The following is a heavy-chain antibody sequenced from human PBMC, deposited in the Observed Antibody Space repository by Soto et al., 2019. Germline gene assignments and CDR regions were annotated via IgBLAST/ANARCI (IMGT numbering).Heavy chain of an antibody. CDR2: VYHTGRT. CDR3: ARDFAYFDS. CDR1: GGSFKRGSYS. V-gene: IGHV4-61*01. D-gene: IGHD3-3*01. J-gene: IGHJ4*02. Sequence: SETLSLTCTVSGGSFKRGSYSWSWIRQPPGKGLEWIGYVYHTGRTSYNPSLKSRVSISMDTSKNQFSLNLDSVAAADTAVYFCARDFAYFDSWGQGTLVTVSS.